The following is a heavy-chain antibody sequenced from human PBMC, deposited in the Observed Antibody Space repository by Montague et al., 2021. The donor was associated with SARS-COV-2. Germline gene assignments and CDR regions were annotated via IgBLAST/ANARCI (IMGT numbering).Heavy chain of an antibody. J-gene: IGHJ4*02. D-gene: IGHD1-1*01. Sequence: SETLSLTCTVPGDSITIRSYYWGWIRQPPGKGLEWIGNIYYSGSTSYYNPSLKSRVTISLDTSKNQFSLRLRSVTAADTAVYYCARDWTHDYWGQGTLVAVSS. CDR2: IYYSGSTS. V-gene: IGHV4-39*07. CDR3: ARDWTHDY. CDR1: GDSITIRSYY.